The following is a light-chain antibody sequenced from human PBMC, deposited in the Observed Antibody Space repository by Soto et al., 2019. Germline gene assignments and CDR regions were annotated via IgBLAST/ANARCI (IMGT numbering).Light chain of an antibody. CDR2: GSS. Sequence: EIVMTQSPATLSVSPGERVSLSCRASQSVGSDLAWYLQKPGQAPSLLVYGSSTRATGLTARYSGSGSGTEFAVTISSMLSEEFALYYGPKQNNWPHTFGQRTKLEIK. V-gene: IGKV3-15*01. CDR3: PKQNNWPHT. J-gene: IGKJ2*01. CDR1: QSVGSD.